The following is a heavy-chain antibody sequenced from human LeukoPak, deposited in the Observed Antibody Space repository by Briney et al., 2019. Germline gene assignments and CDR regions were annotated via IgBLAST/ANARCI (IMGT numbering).Heavy chain of an antibody. J-gene: IGHJ5*02. CDR1: GYIFTDYH. V-gene: IGHV1-2*02. CDR2: INSSSGDT. Sequence: ASVKVSCKTSGYIFTDYHLHWVRQAPGQGLEWMGRINSSSGDTNYAQNFQGRVTMTRDTSISTAYMELSRLTYDDTAVCYCARDSSGSLSWGQGTLVTVSS. D-gene: IGHD6-19*01. CDR3: ARDSSGSLS.